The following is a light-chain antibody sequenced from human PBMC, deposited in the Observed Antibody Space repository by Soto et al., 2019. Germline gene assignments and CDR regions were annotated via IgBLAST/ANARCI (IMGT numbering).Light chain of an antibody. CDR1: SSNIGANYD. J-gene: IGLJ1*01. CDR2: ANS. CDR3: QSYDSTLSARYV. Sequence: QSVLTQPPSVSGAPGQRVTISCTGSSSNIGANYDVHWYQQRPGTAPKLLIFANSNRPSGVPDRFSRSKSGTSASLVITGLQAEDEGDYYCQSYDSTLSARYVFGTGTKVTVL. V-gene: IGLV1-40*01.